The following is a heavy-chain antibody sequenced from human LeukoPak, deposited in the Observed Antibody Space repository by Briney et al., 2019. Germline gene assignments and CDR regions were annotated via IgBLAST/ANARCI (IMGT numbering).Heavy chain of an antibody. CDR3: AKGHSSVGPYGY. Sequence: PGESLRLSCAASGFTFSRYWIHWVRQAPGKGLEWVSRINPDGSTTTYADSVKGRFTISRDNAKNTVYLQMNSLRAEDTALYYCAKGHSSVGPYGYWGQGTLVTVSS. D-gene: IGHD6-19*01. J-gene: IGHJ4*02. V-gene: IGHV3-74*01. CDR1: GFTFSRYW. CDR2: INPDGSTT.